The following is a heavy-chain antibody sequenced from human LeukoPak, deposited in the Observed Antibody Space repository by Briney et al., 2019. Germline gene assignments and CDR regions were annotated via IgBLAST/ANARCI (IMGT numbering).Heavy chain of an antibody. CDR1: GGSISSYY. J-gene: IGHJ4*02. Sequence: PSETLSLTCTVSGGSISSYYWSWIRQPPGKGLEWIGYIYYSGSTNYNPSLKSRVTISVDTSKNQFPLKLSSVTAADTAVYYCARDTGGRRRFDYWGQGTLVTVSS. CDR2: IYYSGST. D-gene: IGHD3-16*01. V-gene: IGHV4-59*01. CDR3: ARDTGGRRRFDY.